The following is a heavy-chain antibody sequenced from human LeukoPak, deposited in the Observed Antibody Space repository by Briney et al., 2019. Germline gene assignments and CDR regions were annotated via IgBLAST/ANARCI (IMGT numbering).Heavy chain of an antibody. Sequence: SETLSLTCTVSGYSISSGYYWGWIRQPPGKGLEWIGSIYYSGSTYYNPSLKSRVTISVDTSKNQFSLKLSSVTAADTAVYYCARHAGTTVTTRGAFDIWGQGTMVTVSS. J-gene: IGHJ3*02. D-gene: IGHD4-17*01. CDR1: GYSISSGYY. CDR2: IYYSGST. CDR3: ARHAGTTVTTRGAFDI. V-gene: IGHV4-38-2*02.